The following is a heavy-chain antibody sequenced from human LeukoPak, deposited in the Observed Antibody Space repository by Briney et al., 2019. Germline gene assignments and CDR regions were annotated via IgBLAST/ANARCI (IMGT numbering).Heavy chain of an antibody. CDR3: ARAGGYSSSWYIRY. V-gene: IGHV4-34*01. Sequence: SETLSLTCAVYGGSFSGYYWSWIRQPPGKGLEWIGEINHSGSTNYNPSLKSRVTISVDTSKNQFSLKLSSVTAADTAAYYCARAGGYSSSWYIRYWGQGTLVTVSS. CDR2: INHSGST. D-gene: IGHD6-13*01. J-gene: IGHJ4*02. CDR1: GGSFSGYY.